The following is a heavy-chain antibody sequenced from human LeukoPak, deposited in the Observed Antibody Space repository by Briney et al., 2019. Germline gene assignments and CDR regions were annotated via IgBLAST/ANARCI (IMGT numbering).Heavy chain of an antibody. CDR2: IIPIFGTA. CDR3: AKDREGSFDI. Sequence: GASVKVSCKASGGTFSSYAISWVRQAPGQGLEWMGGIIPIFGTANYAQKFQGRVTITADESTSTAYMELSSLRSEDTAVYYCAKDREGSFDIWGQGTMVTVSS. V-gene: IGHV1-69*13. J-gene: IGHJ3*02. CDR1: GGTFSSYA.